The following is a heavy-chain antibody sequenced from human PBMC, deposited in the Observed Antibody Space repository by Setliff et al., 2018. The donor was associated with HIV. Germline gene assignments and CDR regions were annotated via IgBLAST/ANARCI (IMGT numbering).Heavy chain of an antibody. D-gene: IGHD2-15*01. CDR2: IYYSGTA. J-gene: IGHJ5*02. CDR3: SRLTRSSSNSYKGRFDP. Sequence: SETLSLTCSISDGSINSNNYYWVWIRQTPGKGLEWIGSIYYSGTAYYNPSLKSRLIISVDTSKNQFSLNLSSMSAADTAVYFCSRLTRSSSNSYKGRFDPWGQGTLVTVSS. V-gene: IGHV4-39*01. CDR1: DGSINSNNYY.